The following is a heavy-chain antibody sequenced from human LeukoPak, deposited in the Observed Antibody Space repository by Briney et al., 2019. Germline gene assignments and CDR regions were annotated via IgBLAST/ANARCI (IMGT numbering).Heavy chain of an antibody. CDR1: GFTVSSNY. V-gene: IGHV3-53*05. J-gene: IGHJ3*02. CDR2: IYSGGST. Sequence: TGGSLRLSCAASGFTVSSNYMSWVRQAPGKGLEWVSVIYSGGSTYYADSVKGRFTISRDNSKNTLYLQMNSLRADDTAVYYCARGRGAANDAFDIWGQGTMVTVSS. D-gene: IGHD3-10*01. CDR3: ARGRGAANDAFDI.